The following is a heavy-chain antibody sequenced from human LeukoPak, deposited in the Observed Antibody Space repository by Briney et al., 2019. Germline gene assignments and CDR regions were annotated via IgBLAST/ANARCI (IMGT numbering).Heavy chain of an antibody. CDR3: TRDGLGYCSGGSCGSAEYFQH. CDR2: IRSKAYGGTT. J-gene: IGHJ1*01. CDR1: GFTFGDYA. Sequence: GRSLRLSCTASGFTFGDYAMSWFRQAPGKGLEWVGFIRSKAYGGTTEYAASVKGRFTISRDDSKSIAYLQMNSLKTEDTAVYYCTRDGLGYCSGGSCGSAEYFQHWGQGTLVTVS. V-gene: IGHV3-49*03. D-gene: IGHD2-15*01.